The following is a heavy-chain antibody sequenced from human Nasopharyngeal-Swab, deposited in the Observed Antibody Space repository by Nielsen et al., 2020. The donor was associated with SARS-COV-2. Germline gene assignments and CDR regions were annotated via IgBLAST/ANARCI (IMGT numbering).Heavy chain of an antibody. CDR2: IRYDGSNK. Sequence: GGSLRLSCAASGFTFSSYGMHWVRQAPGKGLEWVAFIRYDGSNKYYADSVKGRFTISRDNSKNTLYLQMNGLRAEDTAVYYRAKDRYCSSTSCHYYYYYYMDVWGKGTTVTVSS. V-gene: IGHV3-30*02. J-gene: IGHJ6*03. D-gene: IGHD2-2*01. CDR1: GFTFSSYG. CDR3: AKDRYCSSTSCHYYYYYYMDV.